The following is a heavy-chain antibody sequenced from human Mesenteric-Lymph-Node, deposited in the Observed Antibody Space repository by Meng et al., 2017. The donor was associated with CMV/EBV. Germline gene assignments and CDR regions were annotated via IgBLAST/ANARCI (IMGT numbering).Heavy chain of an antibody. Sequence: GQSLCLSCAASGFTFSSYWMHWVRQAPGKGLVWVSRINSDGSSTSYADSVKGRFTISRDNAKNTLYLQMNSLRAEDTAVYYCARDLVIVVVPAVNLYGMDVWGQGTTVTVSS. CDR1: GFTFSSYW. D-gene: IGHD2-2*01. V-gene: IGHV3-74*01. CDR3: ARDLVIVVVPAVNLYGMDV. CDR2: INSDGSST. J-gene: IGHJ6*02.